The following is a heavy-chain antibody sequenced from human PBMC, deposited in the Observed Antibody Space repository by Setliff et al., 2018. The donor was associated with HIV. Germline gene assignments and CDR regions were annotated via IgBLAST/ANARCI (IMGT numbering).Heavy chain of an antibody. CDR3: ARELKGVYDSWSSSDPPYYFDN. Sequence: SVKVSCKASGGTFSRSVFSWVRQAPGQGLQWMGRFIPMFGATKYAQGFQSRVTITADRSTSTVHMELRSLRSEDTAVYYCARELKGVYDSWSSSDPPYYFDNWGQGTLVTSPQ. V-gene: IGHV1-69*06. J-gene: IGHJ4*02. CDR1: GGTFSRSV. D-gene: IGHD3-3*01. CDR2: FIPMFGAT.